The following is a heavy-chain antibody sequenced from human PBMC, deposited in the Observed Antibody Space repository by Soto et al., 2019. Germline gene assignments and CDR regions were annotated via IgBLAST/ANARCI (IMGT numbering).Heavy chain of an antibody. D-gene: IGHD2-2*01. CDR2: IYWDDDK. CDR3: AHAYGGTSWPNDAFDV. Sequence: QITLTESGPTLVKPTQTLTLTCTFSGFSLSADGVGVAWIRQPPGKALEWLALIYWDDDKRYSPSLKNRLTITKETSKNHVVLTMTKMDTVDTATYYCAHAYGGTSWPNDAFDVLGQGTVVTFSS. CDR1: GFSLSADGVG. J-gene: IGHJ3*01. V-gene: IGHV2-5*02.